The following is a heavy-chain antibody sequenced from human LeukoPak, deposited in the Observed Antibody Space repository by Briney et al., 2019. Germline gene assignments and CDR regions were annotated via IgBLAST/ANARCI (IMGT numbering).Heavy chain of an antibody. Sequence: ASVKVSCKASGYTFTSYGISWVRQAPGQGLEWMGWISAYNGNTNYAQKLQGRVTMTTDTSTSTAYMELRSLRSDDTAVYYCAREPVDLGYCGGGSCYSDYWGQGTLVTVSS. J-gene: IGHJ4*02. D-gene: IGHD2-15*01. V-gene: IGHV1-18*01. CDR3: AREPVDLGYCGGGSCYSDY. CDR2: ISAYNGNT. CDR1: GYTFTSYG.